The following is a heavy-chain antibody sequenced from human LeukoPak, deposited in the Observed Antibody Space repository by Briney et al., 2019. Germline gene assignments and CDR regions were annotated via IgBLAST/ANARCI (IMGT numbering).Heavy chain of an antibody. CDR1: GGSISSYY. Sequence: PSETLSLTCTVSGGSISSYYWSWIRQPPGKGLEWIGYIYYSGSTNYNPSLKSRVTISVDTSKNQFSLKLSSVTAADTAVYYCARYEYGIAAADYWGQGTLVTVSS. CDR3: ARYEYGIAAADY. D-gene: IGHD6-13*01. V-gene: IGHV4-59*01. J-gene: IGHJ4*02. CDR2: IYYSGST.